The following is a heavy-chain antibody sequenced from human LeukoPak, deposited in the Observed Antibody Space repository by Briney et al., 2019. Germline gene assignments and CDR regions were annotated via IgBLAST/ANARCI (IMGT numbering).Heavy chain of an antibody. CDR3: ARDSRGYTRLDY. D-gene: IGHD5-24*01. CDR2: ISYDGSNK. J-gene: IGHJ4*02. V-gene: IGHV3-30-3*01. Sequence: GSLRLSCAASGFTFSSYAMHWVRQAPGKGLEWVAVISYDGSNKYYADSVKGRFTISRDDSKNTLYLQMNSLRAEDTAVYYCARDSRGYTRLDYWGQGTLVTVSS. CDR1: GFTFSSYA.